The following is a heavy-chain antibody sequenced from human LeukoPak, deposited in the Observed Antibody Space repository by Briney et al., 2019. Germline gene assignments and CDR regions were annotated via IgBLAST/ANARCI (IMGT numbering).Heavy chain of an antibody. Sequence: PEGSLRLSCAASGFTFSDYYMNWIRQAPGKGLEWIASMRSSGSTIKYADSVKGRFTISRDNAKNSLFLQMSSLRDEDTAVYYCARGTGSLFYWGHGILVTVSS. V-gene: IGHV3-11*04. CDR3: ARGTGSLFY. J-gene: IGHJ4*01. CDR1: GFTFSDYY. D-gene: IGHD3-10*01. CDR2: MRSSGSTI.